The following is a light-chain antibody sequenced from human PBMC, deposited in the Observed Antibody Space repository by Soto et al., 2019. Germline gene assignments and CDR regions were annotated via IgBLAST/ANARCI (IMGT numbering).Light chain of an antibody. J-gene: IGLJ2*01. V-gene: IGLV2-8*01. CDR1: SSDVGGYNY. Sequence: QSALTQPPSASGSPGQSVTISCTGTSSDVGGYNYVSWYQQHPGKAPKLMIYEVSLRPSGVPDRFSGSKSGNTASLTVSWLQAEDEADYYCSSYAGSNSHVLFGGGTKVTVL. CDR3: SSYAGSNSHVL. CDR2: EVS.